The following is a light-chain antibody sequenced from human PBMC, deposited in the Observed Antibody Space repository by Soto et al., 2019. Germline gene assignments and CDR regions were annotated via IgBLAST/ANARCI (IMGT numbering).Light chain of an antibody. CDR2: EVS. CDR3: SSYAGSNNL. Sequence: QSALTQHPSASGSPGQSVTISCTGTSSDVGGYNYVSWYQQHPGKAPNLMIYEVSKRPSGVPDRFSGSKSGNTASLTVSGLQAEDEADYYCSSYAGSNNLFGGGTKLTVL. J-gene: IGLJ2*01. V-gene: IGLV2-8*01. CDR1: SSDVGGYNY.